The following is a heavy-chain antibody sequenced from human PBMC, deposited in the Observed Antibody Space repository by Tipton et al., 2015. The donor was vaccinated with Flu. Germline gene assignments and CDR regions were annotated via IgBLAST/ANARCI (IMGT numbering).Heavy chain of an antibody. CDR2: IITGNGNT. D-gene: IGHD3-10*01. J-gene: IGHJ3*02. Sequence: QSGPEVKKPGASVKVSCKTSEYLFINYAMHWVRQAPGQRLEWMGWIITGNGNTKYEQNFQGRLTISRDTSASTAYMELSSLRSEDTAVYYCAPGHYYGSGNYYGDDAFDIWGQGTMVTVSS. CDR1: EYLFINYA. V-gene: IGHV1-3*04. CDR3: APGHYYGSGNYYGDDAFDI.